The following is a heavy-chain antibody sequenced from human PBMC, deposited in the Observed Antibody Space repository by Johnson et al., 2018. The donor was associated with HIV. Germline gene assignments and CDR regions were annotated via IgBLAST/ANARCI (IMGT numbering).Heavy chain of an antibody. J-gene: IGHJ3*02. Sequence: QVQLVESGGGVVQPGRSLRLSCAASGFTFSSYGMHWVRQATGKGLEWVAVISYDGSNKYYAASVKDRFTISRDNSKNTLYLQMNSLRAEDTAVYYWAKGLGRAASGTRNAFDIWGQGTMVTVSS. CDR1: GFTFSSYG. CDR2: ISYDGSNK. V-gene: IGHV3-30*18. D-gene: IGHD6-13*01. CDR3: AKGLGRAASGTRNAFDI.